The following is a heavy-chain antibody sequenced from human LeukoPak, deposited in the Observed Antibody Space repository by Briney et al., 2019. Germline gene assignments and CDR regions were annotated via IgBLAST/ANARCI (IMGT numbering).Heavy chain of an antibody. D-gene: IGHD3-22*01. J-gene: IGHJ4*02. V-gene: IGHV3-23*01. CDR1: GFTLSSYA. CDR3: AHDLASATMVVVVWDY. Sequence: GGSLRLPCAASGFTLSSYAISWVRQAPGKGLEWVSAISGSGGSTYYADSVKGRFTISRDNCKNTLYLQMNSLGAEDTAVYYCAHDLASATMVVVVWDYWGQGTLVTVSS. CDR2: ISGSGGST.